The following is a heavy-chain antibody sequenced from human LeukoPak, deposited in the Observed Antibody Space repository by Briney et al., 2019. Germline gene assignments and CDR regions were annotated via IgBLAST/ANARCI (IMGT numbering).Heavy chain of an antibody. J-gene: IGHJ3*02. CDR1: GFTFSSYS. D-gene: IGHD5-18*01. CDR2: ISSSSSTI. CDR3: ARDAGYSYGLDAFDI. Sequence: GGSLRLSCAASGFTFSSYSMNWVRQAPGKGLEWVSYISSSSSTIYYADSVEGRFTISRDNAKNSLYLQMNSLRAEDTAVYYCARDAGYSYGLDAFDIWGQGTMVTVSS. V-gene: IGHV3-48*01.